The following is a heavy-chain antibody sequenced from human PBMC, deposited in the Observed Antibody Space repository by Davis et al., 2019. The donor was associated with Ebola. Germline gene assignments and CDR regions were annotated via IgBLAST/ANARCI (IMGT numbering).Heavy chain of an antibody. CDR1: GFTFSNYI. Sequence: GESLKISCAASGFTFSNYIMSWVRQAPGKGLEWLANIKEDGSDKYYMDSVKGRFTISRDNAKNLLYLQMNSLRAEDTAVYYCVREYFYSMDVWGQGTTVTVSS. V-gene: IGHV3-7*01. CDR2: IKEDGSDK. CDR3: VREYFYSMDV. J-gene: IGHJ6*02.